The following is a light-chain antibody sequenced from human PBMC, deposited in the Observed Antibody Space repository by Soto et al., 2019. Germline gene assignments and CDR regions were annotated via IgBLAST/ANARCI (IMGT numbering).Light chain of an antibody. CDR1: QSVSSSY. J-gene: IGKJ1*01. Sequence: EIVLTQSPGTLSLSPGERATLSCRASQSVSSSYLAWYQQKPGQAPRLLIYGASIRATGIPDRFSGSGSGTDLTVTISRLEPEDFAVYYCQQYGSSPRTFGQGTKVEIK. V-gene: IGKV3-20*01. CDR2: GAS. CDR3: QQYGSSPRT.